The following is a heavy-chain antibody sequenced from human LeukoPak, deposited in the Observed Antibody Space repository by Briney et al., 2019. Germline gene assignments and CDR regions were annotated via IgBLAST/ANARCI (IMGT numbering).Heavy chain of an antibody. CDR1: GFTFSSYA. Sequence: GGSLRLSCAASGFTFSSYAMSWFRQAPGKGLEWVSAISGSGGSTYYADSVKGRFTISRDNSKNTLYLQMNSLRAEDTAVYYCAKDLNPTYYYYYYMDVWGKGTTVTVSS. CDR3: AKDLNPTYYYYYYMDV. J-gene: IGHJ6*03. V-gene: IGHV3-23*01. CDR2: ISGSGGST.